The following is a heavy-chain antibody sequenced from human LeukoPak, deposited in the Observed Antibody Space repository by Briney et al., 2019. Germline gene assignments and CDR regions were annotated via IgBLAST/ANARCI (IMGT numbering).Heavy chain of an antibody. D-gene: IGHD2-2*01. V-gene: IGHV4-39*01. CDR3: ARHFSRRVDYYYMDV. CDR1: GGSISSSSYY. J-gene: IGHJ6*03. CDR2: INHSGST. Sequence: PSETLSLTCTVSGGSISSSSYYWGWIRQPPGKGLEWIGEINHSGSTNYNPSLKSRVTISVDTSKNQFSLKLSSVTAADTAVYYCARHFSRRVDYYYMDVWGKGTTVTISS.